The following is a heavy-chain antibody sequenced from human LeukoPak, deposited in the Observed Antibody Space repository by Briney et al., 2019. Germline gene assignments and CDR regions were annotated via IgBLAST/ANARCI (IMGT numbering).Heavy chain of an antibody. Sequence: ASVKVSCKASEYTFASYDINWVRQATGQGLEWMGWISAYNGNTNYAQKLQGRVTMTTDTSTSTAYMELRSLRSDDTAVYYCAREMGAVLLWFGESLYYYGMDVWGQGTTVTVSS. J-gene: IGHJ6*02. CDR3: AREMGAVLLWFGESLYYYGMDV. CDR2: ISAYNGNT. CDR1: EYTFASYD. V-gene: IGHV1-18*01. D-gene: IGHD3-10*01.